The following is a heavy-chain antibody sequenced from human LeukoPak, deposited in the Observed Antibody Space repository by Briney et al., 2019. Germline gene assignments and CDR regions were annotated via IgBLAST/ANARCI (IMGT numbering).Heavy chain of an antibody. CDR1: GFTVRSNY. J-gene: IGHJ4*02. Sequence: GSLRLSCAAFGFTVRSNYMTWVRQAPGKGLEWVSIIYSGGNTYYADSVKGRFTISRDNSRNTLYLQMNSLRAEDTALYYCARGKRFSAWDYWGQGTLVTVSS. V-gene: IGHV3-53*01. CDR2: IYSGGNT. D-gene: IGHD6-19*01. CDR3: ARGKRFSAWDY.